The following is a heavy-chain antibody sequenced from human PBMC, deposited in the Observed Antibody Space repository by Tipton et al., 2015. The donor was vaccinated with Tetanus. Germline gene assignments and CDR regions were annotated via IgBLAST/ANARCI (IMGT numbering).Heavy chain of an antibody. CDR2: ISHSGSP. V-gene: IGHV4-59*12. CDR1: GGSITKDY. CDR3: ARTPDYYYGMDV. Sequence: TLSLTCNVSGGSITKDYWSWIRQSPGKTLEWIGYISHSGSPNYNPSLKSRVTISTDKSKNQVSLRLNSVTAADTAVYFCARTPDYYYGMDVWGQGTTVTVSS. J-gene: IGHJ6*02.